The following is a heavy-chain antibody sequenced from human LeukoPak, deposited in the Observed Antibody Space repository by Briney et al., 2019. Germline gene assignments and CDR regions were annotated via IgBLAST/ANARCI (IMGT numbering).Heavy chain of an antibody. V-gene: IGHV4-59*08. J-gene: IGHJ4*02. D-gene: IGHD2-2*03. Sequence: PSETLSLTCTVSRGSISGYSWSWIRQSPGGGLEWIGYIYYSGSTNYNPSLKSRVTISVDTSKNQFSLKLSSVTAADTAVYYCARACLDIVVVPAARGPFDYWGQGTLVTVSS. CDR1: RGSISGYS. CDR3: ARACLDIVVVPAARGPFDY. CDR2: IYYSGST.